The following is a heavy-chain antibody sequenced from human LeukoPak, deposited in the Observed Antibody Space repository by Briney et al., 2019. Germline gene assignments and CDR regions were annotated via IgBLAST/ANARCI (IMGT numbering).Heavy chain of an antibody. D-gene: IGHD4-17*01. CDR3: ARRFSTVTIDY. V-gene: IGHV4-59*01. CDR2: IYYSGSA. CDR1: GGSISSYY. J-gene: IGHJ4*02. Sequence: SETLSLTCTVSGGSISSYYWSWIRQPPGKGLEWIGYIYYSGSANYNPSLKSRVTISVDTSKNQFSLKLSSVTAADTAVYYCARRFSTVTIDYWGQGTLVTVSS.